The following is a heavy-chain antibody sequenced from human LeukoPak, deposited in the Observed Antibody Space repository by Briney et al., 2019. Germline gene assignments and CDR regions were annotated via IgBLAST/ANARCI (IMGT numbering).Heavy chain of an antibody. V-gene: IGHV3-21*04. CDR3: ARDSSMLRGPLVIYYFDF. CDR2: ISSSSRHI. D-gene: IGHD3-10*01. J-gene: IGHJ4*02. CDR1: GFTFSSYS. Sequence: GGSLRLSCAASGFTFSSYSMNWVRQAPGKGLDWVSSISSSSRHIYYADSVKGRFTISRDNAKNSLYLQMNSLRVEDTAVYYCARDSSMLRGPLVIYYFDFWGQGTLVTVSS.